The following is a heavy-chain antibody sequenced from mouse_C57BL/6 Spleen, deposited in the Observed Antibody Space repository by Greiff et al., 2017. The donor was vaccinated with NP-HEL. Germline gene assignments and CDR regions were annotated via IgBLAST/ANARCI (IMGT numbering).Heavy chain of an antibody. CDR3: ARGGIGFAY. CDR2: IYPGDGDT. Sequence: VQLQQSGPELVKPGASVKISCKASGYAFSSSWMNWVKQRPGKGLEWIGRIYPGDGDTNYNGKFKGKATLTADKSSSTAYMQLSSLTSEDSAVYCCARGGIGFAYWGQGTLVTVAA. CDR1: GYAFSSSW. J-gene: IGHJ3*01. V-gene: IGHV1-82*01.